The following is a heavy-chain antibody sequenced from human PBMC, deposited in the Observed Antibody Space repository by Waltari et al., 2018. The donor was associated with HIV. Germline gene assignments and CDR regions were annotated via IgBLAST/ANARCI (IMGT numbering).Heavy chain of an antibody. CDR3: ARDERRCNSGDCYPSDY. CDR2: ISRTSSYI. CDR1: GFHFSGYA. D-gene: IGHD2-21*02. V-gene: IGHV3-21*01. J-gene: IGHJ4*02. Sequence: EVHLVASGGGLVKPGESRRLSCAASGFHFSGYAMKWVRQAPGKGLEWVSAISRTSSYIYYADSVKGRFTISRDNAKNSVYLQMNSLRVEDTAVYYCARDERRCNSGDCYPSDYWGQGTLVTVSS.